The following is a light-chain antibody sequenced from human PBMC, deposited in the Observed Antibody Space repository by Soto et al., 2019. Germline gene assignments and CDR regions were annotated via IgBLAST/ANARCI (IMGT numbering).Light chain of an antibody. CDR3: QQYNSYSVT. J-gene: IGKJ2*01. V-gene: IGKV1-5*03. CDR1: HGSSNY. CDR2: KAS. Sequence: LCASVGVRSAITCRASHGSSNYLAWYQQKPGKAPKLLIYKASSLESGVPSRFSGSGSGTEFTLTISSLQPDDFATYYCQQYNSYSVTFGQGTKVDIK.